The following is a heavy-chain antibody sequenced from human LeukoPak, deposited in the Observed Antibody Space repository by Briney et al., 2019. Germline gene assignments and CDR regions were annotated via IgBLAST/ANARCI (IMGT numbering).Heavy chain of an antibody. CDR2: ISGSGGST. D-gene: IGHD6-19*01. CDR1: GFTFSSYG. CDR3: AKDMEDIYSSRWGGYNMDV. V-gene: IGHV3-23*01. J-gene: IGHJ6*03. Sequence: GGSLRLSCAASGFTFSSYGMSWVRQAPGKGLEWVSAISGSGGSTYYVDSVKGRFTISRDNSKITLYLQMNSLRTEDTAVYYCAKDMEDIYSSRWGGYNMDVWGKGTTVTISS.